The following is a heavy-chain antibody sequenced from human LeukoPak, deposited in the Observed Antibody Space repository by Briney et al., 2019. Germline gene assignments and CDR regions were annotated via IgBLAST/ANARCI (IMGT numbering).Heavy chain of an antibody. CDR1: VYTFTSYY. CDR2: SSSSGCST. D-gene: IGHD6-19*01. Sequence: ASVKVSCKAFVYTFTSYYMHWVRQAAGRGPEWMGVSSSSGCSTTYAQRFQGRVTLTRDMSTSTDYLELSSLRSEDTAVYYCVRAERWLVFDYWGQGILVTVSS. V-gene: IGHV1-46*01. J-gene: IGHJ4*02. CDR3: VRAERWLVFDY.